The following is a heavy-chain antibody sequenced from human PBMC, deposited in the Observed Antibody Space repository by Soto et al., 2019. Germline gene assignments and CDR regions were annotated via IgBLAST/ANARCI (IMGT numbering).Heavy chain of an antibody. CDR3: ARDSVYGDPALPRDYYYYMDV. V-gene: IGHV6-1*01. CDR1: GDSVSSNSAA. D-gene: IGHD4-17*01. CDR2: TYYRSKWYN. J-gene: IGHJ6*03. Sequence: LLRQSQTLSLTCAISGDSVSSNSAAWNWIRQSPSRGLEWLGRTYYRSKWYNDYAVSVKSRITINPDTSKNQFSLQLNSVTPEDTAVYYCARDSVYGDPALPRDYYYYMDVWGKGTTVTVSS.